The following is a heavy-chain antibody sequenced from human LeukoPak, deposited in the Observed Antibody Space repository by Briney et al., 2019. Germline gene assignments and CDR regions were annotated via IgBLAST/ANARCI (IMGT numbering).Heavy chain of an antibody. J-gene: IGHJ3*02. Sequence: GGSLRLSCAASGFTFSNAWMSWVRQAPGKGLEWVGRIKSNTDGGTTDYAAPVKGRFTISRDDSKNTLYLQMNSLKTEDTAVYYCTTGRIVATHAFDIWGQGTMVTVSS. CDR3: TTGRIVATHAFDI. CDR2: IKSNTDGGTT. V-gene: IGHV3-15*01. D-gene: IGHD5-12*01. CDR1: GFTFSNAW.